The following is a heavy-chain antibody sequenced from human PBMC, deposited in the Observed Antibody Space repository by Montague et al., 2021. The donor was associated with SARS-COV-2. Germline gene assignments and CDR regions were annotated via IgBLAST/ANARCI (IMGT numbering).Heavy chain of an antibody. D-gene: IGHD6-13*01. CDR3: ARCRLVGDGSRWYYFDY. V-gene: IGHV4-4*02. J-gene: IGHJ4*02. CDR2: IFHSGIT. Sequence: SETLSLTCAVSGGSINTNNWWTWVRQPPGEGLEWIGQIFHSGITNYNPSLESRVTISVDKSKDQFSLRLSSVTAADTAVYYCARCRLVGDGSRWYYFDYWGQGTLVAVSS. CDR1: GGSINTNNW.